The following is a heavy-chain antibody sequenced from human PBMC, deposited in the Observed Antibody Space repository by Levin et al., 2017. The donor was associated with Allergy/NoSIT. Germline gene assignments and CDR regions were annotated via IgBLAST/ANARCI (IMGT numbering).Heavy chain of an antibody. CDR3: ARGLYGSAWYAIDS. V-gene: IGHV6-1*01. Sequence: PSPTLSLTCTISGDSVSSDSAGWAWVRQSPGGGLEWLGRTFYRSQWHHSYAPSVQSRITINPDTSKNQFSLHLNSVTPDDTAVYYCARGLYGSAWYAIDSWGQGTLVTVSS. J-gene: IGHJ4*02. CDR2: TFYRSQWHH. D-gene: IGHD6-19*01. CDR1: GDSVSSDSAG.